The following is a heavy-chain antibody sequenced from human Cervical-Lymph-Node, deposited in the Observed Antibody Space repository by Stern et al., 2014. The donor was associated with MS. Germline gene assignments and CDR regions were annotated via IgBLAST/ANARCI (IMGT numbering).Heavy chain of an antibody. CDR3: ARDGRSFIWFDP. Sequence: DQLVDSGGGVVQPGRSLRLSCAASGFTFNKYAMHWVRQAPGKGLEWVAVISYDGNNKYYADSAKGRFTISRDNSKNTLYLEMNSLRSEDTAVYYCARDGRSFIWFDPWGQGTLVTVSS. CDR2: ISYDGNNK. CDR1: GFTFNKYA. J-gene: IGHJ5*02. D-gene: IGHD2/OR15-2a*01. V-gene: IGHV3-30*01.